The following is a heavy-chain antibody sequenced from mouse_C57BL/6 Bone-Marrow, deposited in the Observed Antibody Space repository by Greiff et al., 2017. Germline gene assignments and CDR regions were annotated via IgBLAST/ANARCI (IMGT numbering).Heavy chain of an antibody. CDR1: GFTFSNYW. Sequence: EVKLQESGGGLVQPGGSMKLSCVASGFTFSNYWMNWVRQSPEKGLEWVAQIRLKSDNYATHYAESVKGRFTISRDDSKSSVYLQMNNLRAEDTGIYYCTGLGYYYGSSLLWYFDVWGTGTTVTVSS. J-gene: IGHJ1*03. V-gene: IGHV6-3*01. CDR2: IRLKSDNYAT. D-gene: IGHD1-1*01. CDR3: TGLGYYYGSSLLWYFDV.